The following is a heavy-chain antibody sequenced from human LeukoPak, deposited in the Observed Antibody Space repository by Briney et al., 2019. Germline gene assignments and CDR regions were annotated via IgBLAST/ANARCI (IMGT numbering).Heavy chain of an antibody. CDR2: ISTGGST. D-gene: IGHD2-2*01. CDR1: GFTFSNYA. CDR3: TKDRGGYCSSTSCSLYFDS. J-gene: IGHJ4*02. Sequence: GGSLRLSCAASGFTFSNYAMSWVRQAPGKGLEWVSSISTGGSTYYADSVKGRFTISRDSSTLYLQMNSLRAEDTAVYYCTKDRGGYCSSTSCSLYFDSWGQGTLVTVSS. V-gene: IGHV3-23*01.